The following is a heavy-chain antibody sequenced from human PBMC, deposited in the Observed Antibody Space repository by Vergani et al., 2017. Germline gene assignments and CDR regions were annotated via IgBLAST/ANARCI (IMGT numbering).Heavy chain of an antibody. J-gene: IGHJ4*02. V-gene: IGHV1-69*04. D-gene: IGHD4-17*01. Sequence: QVQLVQSGAEVKKPGASVKVSCKASGGTFSSYAISWVRQAPGQGLEWMGRIIPILGIAKYAQKFQGRVTITADKSTSTAYMELSSLRAEDTAVYYCARLNDYGDSRRLDYWGQGTLVTVSS. CDR1: GGTFSSYA. CDR2: IIPILGIA. CDR3: ARLNDYGDSRRLDY.